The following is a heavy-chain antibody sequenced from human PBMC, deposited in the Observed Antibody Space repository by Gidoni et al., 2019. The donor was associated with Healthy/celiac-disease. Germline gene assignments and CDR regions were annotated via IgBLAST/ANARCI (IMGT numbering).Heavy chain of an antibody. Sequence: EVQLVESGGGLVQPGRSLRLSCAASGFTFDDYAMHWVRQAPGKGLEWVSGISWNSGSIGYADSVKGRFTISRDNAKNSLYLQMNSLRAEDTALYYCAKGKEYSSSYLPLYYFDYWGQGTLVTVSS. CDR1: GFTFDDYA. J-gene: IGHJ4*02. CDR3: AKGKEYSSSYLPLYYFDY. V-gene: IGHV3-9*01. CDR2: ISWNSGSI. D-gene: IGHD6-6*01.